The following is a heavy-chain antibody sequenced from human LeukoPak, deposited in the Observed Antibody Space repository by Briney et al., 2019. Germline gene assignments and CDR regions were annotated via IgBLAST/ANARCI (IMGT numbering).Heavy chain of an antibody. Sequence: ASVKVSCKASGYTFTSYGISWVRQAPGQGLEWMGWISAYNGNTNYAQKLQGRVTMTTDTSTSTAYMELRSLRSDDTAVYYCASTTYYDILTEPFDPWGQGTLVTDSS. D-gene: IGHD3-9*01. V-gene: IGHV1-18*01. J-gene: IGHJ5*02. CDR1: GYTFTSYG. CDR3: ASTTYYDILTEPFDP. CDR2: ISAYNGNT.